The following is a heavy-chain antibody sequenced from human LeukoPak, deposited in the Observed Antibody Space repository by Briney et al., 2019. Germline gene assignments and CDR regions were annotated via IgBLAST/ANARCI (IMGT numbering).Heavy chain of an antibody. CDR2: ISYDGSNK. CDR1: GFTFSSYA. Sequence: GRSLRLSCAASGFTFSSYAMHWVRQAPGKGLEWVAVISYDGSNKYYADSVKGRFSISRDNSKNTLYLQMNSLRAEDTAVYHCARDSSTLGMDVWGQGATVTASS. V-gene: IGHV3-30-3*01. CDR3: ARDSSTLGMDV. J-gene: IGHJ6*02.